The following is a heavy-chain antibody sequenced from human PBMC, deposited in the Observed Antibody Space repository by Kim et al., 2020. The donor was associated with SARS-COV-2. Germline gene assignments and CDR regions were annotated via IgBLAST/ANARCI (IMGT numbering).Heavy chain of an antibody. D-gene: IGHD3-10*01. Sequence: YYAASVKGRFTISRDNSKNTLYLQMNSLRAEDTAVYYCARVSGSGRRNDYWGQGTLVTVSS. J-gene: IGHJ4*02. CDR3: ARVSGSGRRNDY. V-gene: IGHV3-30*01.